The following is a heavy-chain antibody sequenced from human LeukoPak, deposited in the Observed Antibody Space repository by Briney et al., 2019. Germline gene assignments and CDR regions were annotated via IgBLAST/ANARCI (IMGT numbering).Heavy chain of an antibody. CDR1: GGSFSGYY. CDR3: ARAARIYDFWSGYRYYFDY. J-gene: IGHJ4*02. CDR2: INHSGST. V-gene: IGHV4-34*01. Sequence: PSETLSLTCAVYGGSFSGYYWSWIRQPPGKGLEWIGEINHSGSTNYNPSLKSRVTISVDTSKNQFSLKLSSVTAADTAVYYCARAARIYDFWSGYRYYFDYWRQGTLVTVSS. D-gene: IGHD3-3*01.